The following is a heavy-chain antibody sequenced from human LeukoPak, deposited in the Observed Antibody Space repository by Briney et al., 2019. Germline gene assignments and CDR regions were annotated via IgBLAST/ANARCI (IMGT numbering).Heavy chain of an antibody. D-gene: IGHD4-23*01. J-gene: IGHJ4*02. V-gene: IGHV3-74*01. CDR2: INSDGSTT. CDR1: GFTFSSYW. CDR3: ARVYGGNPYFDY. Sequence: GGSLRLSCAASGFTFSSYWMYWVRQAPGKGLVWVSRINSDGSTTSYADSVKGRFTISRDNAKNTLYLQMNSLRAEDTAVYFCARVYGGNPYFDYWGQGTLVTVSS.